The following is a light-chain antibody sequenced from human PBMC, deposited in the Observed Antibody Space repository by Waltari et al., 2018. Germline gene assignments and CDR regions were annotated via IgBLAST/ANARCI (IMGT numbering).Light chain of an antibody. CDR1: AGAVTSNSF. V-gene: IGLV7-43*01. CDR3: LLYHNGALV. J-gene: IGLJ3*02. CDR2: HTS. Sequence: QTVVTQEPSLTVSPGGTVTLTCASSAGAVTSNSFPNWFQQKPGQPPRSLIYHTSYNHSWTPARFSGSLFGGKAALTLSGVQPEDEADYYCLLYHNGALVFGGGTKLTVL.